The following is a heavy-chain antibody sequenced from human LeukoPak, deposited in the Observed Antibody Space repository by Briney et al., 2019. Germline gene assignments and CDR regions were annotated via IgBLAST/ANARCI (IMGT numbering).Heavy chain of an antibody. Sequence: PGGSLRLSCAASGFTFSSYAMHWVRQAPGKGLEWVAVISYDGSNKYYADSVKGRFTISRDNSKNTLYLQMNSLRAEDTAVYYCTRDYYDSPGYWGQGTLVTVSS. V-gene: IGHV3-30*14. J-gene: IGHJ4*02. CDR1: GFTFSSYA. CDR2: ISYDGSNK. D-gene: IGHD3-22*01. CDR3: TRDYYDSPGY.